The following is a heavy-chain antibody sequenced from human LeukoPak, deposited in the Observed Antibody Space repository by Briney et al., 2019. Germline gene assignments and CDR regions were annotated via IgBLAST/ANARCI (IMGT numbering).Heavy chain of an antibody. D-gene: IGHD3-10*01. Sequence: MSSETLSLTCTVSGGSISSYYWSWIRQPPGKGLEWIGYIYYSGSTNYNPSLKSRVTISVDTSKNQFSLKLSSVTAADTAVYYCARSITQGWFDPWGQGTLVTVSS. CDR2: IYYSGST. CDR1: GGSISSYY. CDR3: ARSITQGWFDP. J-gene: IGHJ5*02. V-gene: IGHV4-59*01.